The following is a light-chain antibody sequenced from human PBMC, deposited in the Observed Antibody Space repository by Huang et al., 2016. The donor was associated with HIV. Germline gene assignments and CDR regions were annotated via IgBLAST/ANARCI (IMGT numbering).Light chain of an antibody. J-gene: IGKJ4*01. CDR3: QQYNSYPLT. Sequence: DIQMTQSPSTLSASVGDRVTITCRASQSISSWVAWYQQKPGKAPKLLIDKASNLESGVPSRLSGSGSGTEFTLTISSLQPDDFATYYCQQYNSYPLTFGGGTKVQIK. V-gene: IGKV1-5*03. CDR1: QSISSW. CDR2: KAS.